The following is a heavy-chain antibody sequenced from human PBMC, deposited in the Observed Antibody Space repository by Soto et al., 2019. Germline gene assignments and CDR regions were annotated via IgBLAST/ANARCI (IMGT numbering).Heavy chain of an antibody. CDR2: INWNSGSI. J-gene: IGHJ6*02. V-gene: IGHV3-9*01. Sequence: DEQLVESGGGLVQPGRSLRLSCAASGFTFDDYAMHWVRQAPGKGLEWVSGINWNSGSIGYADSVKGRFTISRDNAKTSIYXXMNSLRAEDTALYYCAKDRGSGSYAANYYYYGMDVWGQGTTVTVSS. CDR3: AKDRGSGSYAANYYYYGMDV. D-gene: IGHD3-10*01. CDR1: GFTFDDYA.